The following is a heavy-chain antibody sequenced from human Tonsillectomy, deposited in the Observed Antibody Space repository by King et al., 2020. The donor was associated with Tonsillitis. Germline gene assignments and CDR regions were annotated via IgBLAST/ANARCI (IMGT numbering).Heavy chain of an antibody. CDR2: ISINGGTK. V-gene: IGHV3-30-3*01. Sequence: VQLVESGGGVVQPGRSLRLSCAASEFTFSNYDMHWVRQAPGKGLEWVTYISINGGTKFYADSVKGRFTISRDNSKNTLYLQIDSLRPEDTAVYYCARDIRWLVDYWGQGTLITVSS. CDR3: ARDIRWLVDY. J-gene: IGHJ4*02. D-gene: IGHD6-19*01. CDR1: EFTFSNYD.